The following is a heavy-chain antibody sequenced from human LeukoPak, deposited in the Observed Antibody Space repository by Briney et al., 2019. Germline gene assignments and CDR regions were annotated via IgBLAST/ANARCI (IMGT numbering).Heavy chain of an antibody. V-gene: IGHV3-21*01. CDR1: GFTFSSYS. CDR3: ARQGTPFFDCSRTSCYGGANRNLRY. Sequence: GGSLRLSCAASGFTFSSYSMNWVRQAPGKGLEWVSSISSSSSYIYYADSVKGRFTISRDNAKNSLYLQMNSLRAEDTAVYYCARQGTPFFDCSRTSCYGGANRNLRYWGQGTLVTVSS. D-gene: IGHD2-2*01. J-gene: IGHJ4*02. CDR2: ISSSSSYI.